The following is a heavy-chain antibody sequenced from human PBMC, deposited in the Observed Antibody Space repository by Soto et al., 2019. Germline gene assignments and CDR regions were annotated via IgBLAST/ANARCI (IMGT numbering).Heavy chain of an antibody. D-gene: IGHD1-26*01. CDR1: GFTFSSYA. CDR3: AKDPTSRVYYYYYYMDV. Sequence: EVELLESGGGLVQPGGSLRLSCAASGFTFSSYAMSWVRQGPGKGLEWVSSVSGSGDSTYYADSVKGRFTVSRDNSKNTLYLQMNSLRAEDTAVYYCAKDPTSRVYYYYYYMDVWGEGTTVTVSS. CDR2: VSGSGDST. J-gene: IGHJ6*03. V-gene: IGHV3-23*01.